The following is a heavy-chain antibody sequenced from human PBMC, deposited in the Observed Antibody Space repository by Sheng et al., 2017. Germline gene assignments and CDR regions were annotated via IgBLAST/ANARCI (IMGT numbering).Heavy chain of an antibody. D-gene: IGHD3-3*01. CDR3: ARERGIFGGFWSGYYSGDYYYYGMDV. Sequence: EVQLVESGGGLVQPGGSLRLSCAASGFTFSSYEMNWVRQAPGKGLEWVSYISSSGSTIYYADSVKGRFTISRDNAKNSLYLQMNSLRAEDTAVYYCARERGIFGGFWSGYYSGDYYYYGMDVWGQGTT. CDR2: ISSSGSTI. J-gene: IGHJ6*02. V-gene: IGHV3-48*03. CDR1: GFTFSSYE.